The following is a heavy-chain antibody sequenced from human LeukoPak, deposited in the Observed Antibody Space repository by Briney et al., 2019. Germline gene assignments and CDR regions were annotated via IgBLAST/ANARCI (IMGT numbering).Heavy chain of an antibody. CDR3: AKWGRNYYYGMDV. D-gene: IGHD1-14*01. CDR2: MSGSGGST. Sequence: PGGSLRLSCAASGFSFSTYARSWVRQAPGKGLEWVSAMSGSGGSTYYADSVKGRFTISRDNSKNTLFLQMNSLRAEDTAVYYCAKWGRNYYYGMDVWGQGTTVTVSS. CDR1: GFSFSTYA. V-gene: IGHV3-23*01. J-gene: IGHJ6*02.